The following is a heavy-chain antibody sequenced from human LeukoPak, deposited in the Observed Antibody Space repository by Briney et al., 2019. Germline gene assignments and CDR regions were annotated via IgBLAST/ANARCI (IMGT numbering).Heavy chain of an antibody. D-gene: IGHD1-26*01. V-gene: IGHV4-34*01. CDR1: GGSFSGYY. CDR2: INHSGST. CDR3: ARTYSGTYYDC. J-gene: IGHJ4*02. Sequence: TSETLSLTCAVYGGSFSGYYWSWIRQPPGKGLEWIGEINHSGSTNYNPSLKSRVTISVDTSKNQFSLQLNSVTAADTAVYYCARTYSGTYYDCWGQGTLVTVSS.